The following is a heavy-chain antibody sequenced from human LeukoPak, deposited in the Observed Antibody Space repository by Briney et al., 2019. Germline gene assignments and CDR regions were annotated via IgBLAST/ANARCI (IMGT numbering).Heavy chain of an antibody. V-gene: IGHV3-7*01. CDR2: IKQDGSQK. CDR1: GFTFSTYW. Sequence: PGGSLRLSCEASGFTFSTYWMTWVRQAPGKGLEWVANIKQDGSQKNYVDSVKGRFTISRDNSKNTLYLQMNSLRAEDTAVYYCANLGSDWGQGTLVTVSS. CDR3: ANLGSD. J-gene: IGHJ4*02.